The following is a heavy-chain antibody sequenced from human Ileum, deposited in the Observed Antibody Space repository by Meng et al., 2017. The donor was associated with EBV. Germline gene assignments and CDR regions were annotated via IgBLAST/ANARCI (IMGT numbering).Heavy chain of an antibody. CDR3: AIYAVGAGGKGY. CDR1: GGSIRSGAYH. Sequence: QGQLQESGARRVKPSQALSLTCAVSGGSIRSGAYHWSWIRQPPGKGLEWIGHSGSPSYNPSLRSRLTISVDPSKNQFSLRLDSATAADTAVYYCAIYAVGAGGKGYWGQGTLVTVSS. CDR2: HSGSP. J-gene: IGHJ4*02. D-gene: IGHD6-13*01. V-gene: IGHV4-30-4*01.